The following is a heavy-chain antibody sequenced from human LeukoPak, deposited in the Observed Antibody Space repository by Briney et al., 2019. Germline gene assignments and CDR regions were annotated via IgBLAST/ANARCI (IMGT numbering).Heavy chain of an antibody. Sequence: PGGSLRLSCAASGFTVSGNYMSWVRQAPGKGLEWVSVIFSNDNTYHADSVKGRFAISRDTSKNTLYLQMNSLRAEDTAVYYCAAVSTKTYYYGLDVWGQGTTVTVSS. CDR1: GFTVSGNY. V-gene: IGHV3-53*01. J-gene: IGHJ6*02. CDR3: AAVSTKTYYYGLDV. CDR2: IFSNDNT. D-gene: IGHD4-17*01.